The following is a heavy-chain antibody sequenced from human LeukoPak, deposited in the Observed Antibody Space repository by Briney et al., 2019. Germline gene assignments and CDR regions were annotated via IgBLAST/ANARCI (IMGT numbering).Heavy chain of an antibody. CDR1: GGSFSGYY. CDR3: ARGKAPRVAARSYFDY. V-gene: IGHV4-34*01. J-gene: IGHJ4*02. Sequence: PETLSLTCAVYGGSFSGYYWSWIRQPPGKGLEWIGEINHSGSTNYNPSLKSRVTISVDTSKNQFSLKLSSVTAADTAVYYCARGKAPRVAARSYFDYWGQGTLVTVSS. CDR2: INHSGST. D-gene: IGHD6-6*01.